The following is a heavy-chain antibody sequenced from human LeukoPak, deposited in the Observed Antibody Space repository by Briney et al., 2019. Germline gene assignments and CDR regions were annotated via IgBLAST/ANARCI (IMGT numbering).Heavy chain of an antibody. D-gene: IGHD1-26*01. J-gene: IGHJ6*02. CDR2: IYTSGST. Sequence: SETLSLTCTVSGGSISSYYWSWIRQPAGKGLEWIGRIYTSGSTNYNPSLKSRVTISVDRSKNQFSLKLSSVTAADTAVYYCARDKGSGSYFGHFGMDLWGQGTTVTVSS. CDR3: ARDKGSGSYFGHFGMDL. CDR1: GGSISSYY. V-gene: IGHV4-4*07.